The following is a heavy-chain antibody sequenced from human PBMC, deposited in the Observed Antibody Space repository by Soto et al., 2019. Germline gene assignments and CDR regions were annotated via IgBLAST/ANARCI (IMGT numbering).Heavy chain of an antibody. D-gene: IGHD3-3*01. CDR3: AREHVLRFLEWLPSPYYYYGMDV. CDR1: GDSVSSNSAA. V-gene: IGHV6-1*01. J-gene: IGHJ6*02. Sequence: SQTLSLTCAISGDSVSSNSAAWNWIRQSPSRGLEWLGRTYYRSKWYNDYAVSVKSRITINPDTSKNQFSLQLNSVTPEDTAVYYCAREHVLRFLEWLPSPYYYYGMDVWGQGTTVTVSS. CDR2: TYYRSKWYN.